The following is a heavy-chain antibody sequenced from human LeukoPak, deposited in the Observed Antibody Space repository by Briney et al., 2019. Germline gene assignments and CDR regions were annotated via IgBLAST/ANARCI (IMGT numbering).Heavy chain of an antibody. CDR1: RGTFSSYA. D-gene: IGHD5-12*01. CDR3: ARASSGYDYVAFFDY. CDR2: IIPIFGTA. V-gene: IGHV1-69*05. Sequence: SVKVSCKASRGTFSSYAISWVRPAPGQGLEWMGGIIPIFGTANYAQKSQGRVTITTDESTSTAYMELSSLRSEDTAVYYCARASSGYDYVAFFDYWGQGTLVTVSS. J-gene: IGHJ4*02.